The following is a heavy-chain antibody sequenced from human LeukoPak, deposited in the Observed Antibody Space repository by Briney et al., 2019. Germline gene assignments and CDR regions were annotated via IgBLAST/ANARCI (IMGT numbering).Heavy chain of an antibody. Sequence: PSETLSLTCAVYGGSFSGYYWSWIRQPPGKGLEWIGEINHSGSTNYNPSLKSRVTISVDTSKNQFSLKLSSVTAADTAVYYCARVSMTDAMDVWGQGTTVTVSS. CDR2: INHSGST. CDR1: GGSFSGYY. D-gene: IGHD2-21*02. J-gene: IGHJ6*02. V-gene: IGHV4-34*01. CDR3: ARVSMTDAMDV.